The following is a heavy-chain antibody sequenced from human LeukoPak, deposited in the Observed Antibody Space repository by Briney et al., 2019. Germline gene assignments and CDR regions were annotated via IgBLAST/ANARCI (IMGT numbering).Heavy chain of an antibody. J-gene: IGHJ4*02. CDR3: TTDGIAAAGMVRWSDY. D-gene: IGHD6-13*01. V-gene: IGHV3-15*01. CDR1: GFTFSNAW. Sequence: PGGSLRLSCAASGFTFSNAWMSWVRQAPGKGLEWVGRIKSKTDGGTTDYAAPVKGRFTISRDDSKNTLYLQMNSLKTEDTAVYCCTTDGIAAAGMVRWSDYWGQGTLVTVSS. CDR2: IKSKTDGGTT.